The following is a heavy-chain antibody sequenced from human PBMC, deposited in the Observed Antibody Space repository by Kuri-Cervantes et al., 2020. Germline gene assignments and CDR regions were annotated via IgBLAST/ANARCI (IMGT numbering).Heavy chain of an antibody. CDR1: GYSISSGYY. D-gene: IGHD5-12*01. J-gene: IGHJ4*02. CDR2: IYHSGST. Sequence: SETLSLTCAVSGYSISSGYYWGWIRQPPGKGLEWIGSIYHSGSTYYNPSLKSRVTISVDTSKNQFSLKLSSVTAADTAVYYCARSRGVDIVATSIGGAVDYWGQGTLVTVSS. V-gene: IGHV4-38-2*01. CDR3: ARSRGVDIVATSIGGAVDY.